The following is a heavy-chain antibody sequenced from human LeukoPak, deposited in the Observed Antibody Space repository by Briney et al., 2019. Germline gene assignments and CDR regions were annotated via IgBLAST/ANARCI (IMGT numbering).Heavy chain of an antibody. J-gene: IGHJ4*02. V-gene: IGHV3-53*01. D-gene: IGHD2-2*01. CDR1: EFTVSRNY. CDR2: IFSNGDT. CDR3: TRDQLNY. Sequence: GGSLRLSRTASEFTVSRNYMLWVRQAPGKGLEWVSLIFSNGDTHYADSVKGRFTISRDTSKNTVSLQMNSLRVEDTSMYYCTRDQLNYWGQGTLVTVSS.